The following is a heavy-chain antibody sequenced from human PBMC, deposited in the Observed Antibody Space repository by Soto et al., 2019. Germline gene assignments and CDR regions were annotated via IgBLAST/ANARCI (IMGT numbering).Heavy chain of an antibody. Sequence: QVQLVESGGGVAQPGRSLRLSCAASGFTFSNYAMHWVRQAPGKGLEWVAVISHDERNEYFADSVKGRFTISRDNSKNTLYLQMNNLRADDTAVYYCARTHSQYDFWSGYYIHWGQGTLVTVSS. CDR2: ISHDERNE. CDR1: GFTFSNYA. J-gene: IGHJ4*02. V-gene: IGHV3-30*04. D-gene: IGHD3-3*01. CDR3: ARTHSQYDFWSGYYIH.